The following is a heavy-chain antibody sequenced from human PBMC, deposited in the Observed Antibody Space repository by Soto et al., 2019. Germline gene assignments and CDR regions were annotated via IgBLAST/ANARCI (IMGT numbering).Heavy chain of an antibody. CDR1: GGTFSSYA. Sequence: SVKVSCKASGGTFSSYAISWVRQAPGQGLEWMGGIIPIFGTANYAQKFQGRVTFTADESTSTAYMELSSLRSEDTAVYYCARTRKYYYDSSGYYLSYWGQGTLVTVSS. CDR3: ARTRKYYYDSSGYYLSY. V-gene: IGHV1-69*13. CDR2: IIPIFGTA. D-gene: IGHD3-22*01. J-gene: IGHJ4*02.